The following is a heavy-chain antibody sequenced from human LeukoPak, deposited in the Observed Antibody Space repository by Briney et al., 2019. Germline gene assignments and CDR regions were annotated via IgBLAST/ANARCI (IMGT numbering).Heavy chain of an antibody. D-gene: IGHD5-18*01. Sequence: GGSLRLSCAASGFTFSSYSMNWVRQAPGKGLEWVSSISSSSSYIYYADSVKGRFTISRDNAKNSLYLQMNSLRAEDTAVHYCARENRGYSYGYGRGLDYWGQGTLVTVSS. CDR3: ARENRGYSYGYGRGLDY. CDR2: ISSSSSYI. CDR1: GFTFSSYS. J-gene: IGHJ4*02. V-gene: IGHV3-21*01.